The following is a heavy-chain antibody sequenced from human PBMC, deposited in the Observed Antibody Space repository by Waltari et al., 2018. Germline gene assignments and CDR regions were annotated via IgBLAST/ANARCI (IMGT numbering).Heavy chain of an antibody. V-gene: IGHV3-7*01. CDR2: INPDGSAK. D-gene: IGHD1-1*01. CDR3: ATSSASAGND. J-gene: IGHJ4*02. CDR1: GLLFCSTIW. Sequence: EVQLVESGGGVVHPGGSLSLSCVGRGLLFCSTIWMSWVRQAPGKGLEWLANINPDGSAKYYVESVKGRFTISRNNAENSVYLQMNSLRADDTAVYYCATSSASAGNDWGQGTLVSVSS.